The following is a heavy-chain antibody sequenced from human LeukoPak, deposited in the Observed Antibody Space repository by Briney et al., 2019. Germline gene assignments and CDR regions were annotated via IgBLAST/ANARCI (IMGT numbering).Heavy chain of an antibody. V-gene: IGHV3-23*01. J-gene: IGHJ4*02. CDR2: ISGSGGST. CDR3: ARPYSSSWYYFDY. CDR1: GFTFSSYA. Sequence: GSLRLSCAASGFTFSSYAMSWVRQAPGKGLEWVSSISGSGGSTYYADSVKGRFTISRDNSKNTLYLQMNSLRAEDTAVYYCARPYSSSWYYFDYWGQGTLVTVSS. D-gene: IGHD6-13*01.